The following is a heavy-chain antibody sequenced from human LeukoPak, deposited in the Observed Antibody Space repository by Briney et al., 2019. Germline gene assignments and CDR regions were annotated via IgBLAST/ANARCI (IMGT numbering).Heavy chain of an antibody. Sequence: ASVTVSCTASGYTFVNYYIHWVRQAPGQGLEWMGLINPGGGSTTYSQKFQGRVTMTRDTSTSTVYMELNSLTSEDTAVYFCARARTGDSDYWGQGTLVTVSS. D-gene: IGHD7-27*01. CDR1: GYTFVNYY. CDR2: INPGGGST. J-gene: IGHJ4*02. V-gene: IGHV1-46*01. CDR3: ARARTGDSDY.